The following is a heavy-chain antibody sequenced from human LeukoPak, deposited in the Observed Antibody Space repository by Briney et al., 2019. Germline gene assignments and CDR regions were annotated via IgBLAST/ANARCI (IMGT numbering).Heavy chain of an antibody. V-gene: IGHV1-2*02. CDR1: GYTFTDYY. D-gene: IGHD2-15*01. CDR3: AREYCSGTVCAYYFDS. J-gene: IGHJ4*02. CDR2: INPNTGGT. Sequence: ASVKVSCKTSGYTFTDYYMHWVRQAPGQGLEWMGWINPNTGGTNYAQKFEGRVTMTRDTSITTAYMELSRLRFDDTAIYYCAREYCSGTVCAYYFDSWGQGTLVTVSS.